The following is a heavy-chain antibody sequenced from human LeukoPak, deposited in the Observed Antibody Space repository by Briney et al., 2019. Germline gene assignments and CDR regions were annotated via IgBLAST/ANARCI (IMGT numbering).Heavy chain of an antibody. V-gene: IGHV3-23*01. D-gene: IGHD1-26*01. CDR3: AKQVSGHPWEY. J-gene: IGHJ4*02. CDR1: EFTFNNYA. CDR2: ISGSGGST. Sequence: GGSLRLSCAASEFTFNNYAMSWVRQAPGKGLEWVSAISGSGGSTYYADSVKGRFTISRDNSKNTLYLQMNSLRAEDTAVYYCAKQVSGHPWEYWGQGTLVTVSS.